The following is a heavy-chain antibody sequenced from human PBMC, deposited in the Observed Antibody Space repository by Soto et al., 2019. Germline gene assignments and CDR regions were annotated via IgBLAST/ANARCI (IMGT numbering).Heavy chain of an antibody. CDR1: GFTFSSYG. Sequence: GGSLRLSCAASGFTFSSYGMHWVRQAPGKGLEWVAVIWYDGSNKYYADSVKGRFTISRDNSKNTLYLQMNSLRAEDTAVYYCARDAPDNCSSTSCPPGHFDYWGQGTLVTVSS. CDR2: IWYDGSNK. D-gene: IGHD2-2*01. J-gene: IGHJ4*02. CDR3: ARDAPDNCSSTSCPPGHFDY. V-gene: IGHV3-33*01.